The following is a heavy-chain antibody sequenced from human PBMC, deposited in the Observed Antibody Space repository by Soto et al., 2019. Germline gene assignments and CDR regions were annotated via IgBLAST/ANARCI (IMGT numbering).Heavy chain of an antibody. CDR3: ARRRLVGATTDY. D-gene: IGHD1-26*01. V-gene: IGHV4-34*01. J-gene: IGHJ4*02. CDR2: INHSGST. CDR1: GGSFSGYY. Sequence: QVQLQQWGAGLLKPSETLSLTCAVYGGSFSGYYWSWIRQPPGKGLEWIGEINHSGSTNYNPSLESRVTISVDTSKNQFSLKLSSVTAADTAVYYCARRRLVGATTDYWGQGTLVTVSS.